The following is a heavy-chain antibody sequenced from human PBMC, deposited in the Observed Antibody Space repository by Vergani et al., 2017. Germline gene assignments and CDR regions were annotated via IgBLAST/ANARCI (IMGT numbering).Heavy chain of an antibody. Sequence: QVQLQESGPGLVKPSETLSLTCTVSGGSISSYYWSWIRQPPGKGLEWIGYIYYSGSTYYNPSLKSRVTISVDTSKNQFSLKLSSVTAADTAVYYCARESMVATVFDYWGQGTLVTVSS. CDR1: GGSISSYY. CDR2: IYYSGST. V-gene: IGHV4-59*12. D-gene: IGHD5-12*01. CDR3: ARESMVATVFDY. J-gene: IGHJ4*02.